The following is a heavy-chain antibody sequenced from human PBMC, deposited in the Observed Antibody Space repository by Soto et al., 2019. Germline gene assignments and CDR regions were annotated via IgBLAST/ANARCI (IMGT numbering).Heavy chain of an antibody. CDR2: ISYDGSNK. V-gene: IGHV3-30*18. Sequence: GGSLRLSCAASGFTFSSYGMHWVRQAPGKGLEWVAVISYDGSNKYYADSVKGRFTISRDNSKNTLYLQMNSLRAEDTAVYYCAKDDDYVWGSSYPLYYYYGMDVWGQGTTVTVSS. J-gene: IGHJ6*02. CDR1: GFTFSSYG. D-gene: IGHD3-16*01. CDR3: AKDDDYVWGSSYPLYYYYGMDV.